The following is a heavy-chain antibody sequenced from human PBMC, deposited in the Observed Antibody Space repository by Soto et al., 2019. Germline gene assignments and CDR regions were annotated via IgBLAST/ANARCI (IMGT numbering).Heavy chain of an antibody. CDR1: VFTFSSYA. CDR3: AKSQPSIAARSYYFDY. J-gene: IGHJ4*02. V-gene: IGHV3-23*01. CDR2: ISGSGGST. Sequence: WWSLRLSCSASVFTFSSYAMSWFRKAPGQGLEWVSAISGSGGSTYYADSVKGRFTISRDNSKNTLYLQMNSLRAEDTAVYYCAKSQPSIAARSYYFDYWGQGTLVTVSS. D-gene: IGHD6-6*01.